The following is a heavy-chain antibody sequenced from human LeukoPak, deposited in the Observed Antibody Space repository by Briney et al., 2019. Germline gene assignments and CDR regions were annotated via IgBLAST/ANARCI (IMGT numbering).Heavy chain of an antibody. D-gene: IGHD5/OR15-5a*01. CDR1: GYTFTNYA. J-gene: IGHJ4*01. CDR3: ARVISDCANFNCFKGYFDY. CDR2: INAGNGNT. V-gene: IGHV1-3*01. Sequence: GASVTVSCKASGYTFTNYAIHWVRQAPGQSLEWMGWINAGNGNTKYSQKFQARVTITRDTSANTAYMELSSLGSEDTTIYYCARVISDCANFNCFKGYFDYWGQGTPVTVSS.